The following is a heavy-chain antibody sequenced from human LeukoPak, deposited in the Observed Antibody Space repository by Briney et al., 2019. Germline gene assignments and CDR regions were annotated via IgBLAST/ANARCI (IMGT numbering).Heavy chain of an antibody. D-gene: IGHD1-26*01. Sequence: GGSLRLSCAASGFTFSSYGMHWVRQAPGKGLEWVAFIRYDGSNKYYADSVKGRFTISRDNSKNTLYLQMNSLRAEDTAVYYCAKDGSYYYYYYMDVWGKGTTVTISS. CDR2: IRYDGSNK. CDR3: AKDGSYYYYYYMDV. V-gene: IGHV3-30*02. J-gene: IGHJ6*03. CDR1: GFTFSSYG.